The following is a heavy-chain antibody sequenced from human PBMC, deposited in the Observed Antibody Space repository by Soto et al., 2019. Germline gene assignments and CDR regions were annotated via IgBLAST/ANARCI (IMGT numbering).Heavy chain of an antibody. CDR3: ATPLYEKLELDY. Sequence: SETLSLTCTVSGGSISSSSYYWGWIRQPPGKGLEWIGSIYYSGSTYYNPSLKSRVTISVDTSKNQFSLKLSSVTAADTAVYYGATPLYEKLELDYWGQGTLVTVSS. J-gene: IGHJ4*02. D-gene: IGHD1-1*01. CDR1: GGSISSSSYY. CDR2: IYYSGST. V-gene: IGHV4-39*01.